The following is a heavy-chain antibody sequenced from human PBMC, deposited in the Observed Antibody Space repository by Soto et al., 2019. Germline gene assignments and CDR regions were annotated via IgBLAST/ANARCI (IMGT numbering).Heavy chain of an antibody. CDR3: ARDTYYFDSSGYYYDY. J-gene: IGHJ4*02. CDR1: GFTFSSYG. CDR2: IWYDGSNK. V-gene: IGHV3-33*01. Sequence: GGSLRLSCAASGFTFSSYGMHWVRQAPGKGLEWVAVIWYDGSNKYYADSVKGRFTISRDNSKNTLYLQMNSLRAEDTAVYYCARDTYYFDSSGYYYDYWGQGTLVTVSS. D-gene: IGHD3-22*01.